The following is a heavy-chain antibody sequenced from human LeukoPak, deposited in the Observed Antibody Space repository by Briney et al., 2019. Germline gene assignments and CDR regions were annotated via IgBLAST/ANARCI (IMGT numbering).Heavy chain of an antibody. CDR1: GFTFSSYW. D-gene: IGHD5-12*01. V-gene: IGHV3-7*03. CDR2: IKQDGSEN. Sequence: GGSLRLSCAASGFTFSSYWMSWVRQAPGKGLEWVANIKQDGSENYYVDSVKGRFTTSRDNAKNSLYQQMNSLRAEDTAFYYCAINGGGDSGYGNFDYWGQGTLGTVSS. J-gene: IGHJ4*02. CDR3: AINGGGDSGYGNFDY.